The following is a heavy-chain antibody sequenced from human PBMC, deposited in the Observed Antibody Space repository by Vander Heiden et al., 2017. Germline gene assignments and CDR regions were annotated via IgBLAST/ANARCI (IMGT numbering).Heavy chain of an antibody. V-gene: IGHV4-59*01. CDR2: IYYSGST. Sequence: QVHLQASGPGLVKPSETLSLTCTVSRGPSRSYYCRWIRQPPGKGLEWIGYIYYSGSTNYNPSLKSRVTIAVDTSKNQFSLKLSYVTAADTAVYYCAAGVTASAFDIWGQGTMVTVSS. D-gene: IGHD2-21*02. CDR3: AAGVTASAFDI. J-gene: IGHJ3*02. CDR1: RGPSRSYY.